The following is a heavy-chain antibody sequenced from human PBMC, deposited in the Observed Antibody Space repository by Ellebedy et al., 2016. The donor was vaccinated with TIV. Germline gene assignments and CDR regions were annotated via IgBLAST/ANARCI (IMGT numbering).Heavy chain of an antibody. CDR2: ISSSSSYI. CDR1: GFTFSSYS. V-gene: IGHV3-21*01. D-gene: IGHD2-15*01. J-gene: IGHJ4*02. Sequence: GESLKISXAASGFTFSSYSMNWVRQAPGKGLEWVSSISSSSSYIYYADSVKGRFTISRDNSKNTLYLQMNSLRAEDTAVYYCARARGVVVSGVDYWGQGTLVTVSS. CDR3: ARARGVVVSGVDY.